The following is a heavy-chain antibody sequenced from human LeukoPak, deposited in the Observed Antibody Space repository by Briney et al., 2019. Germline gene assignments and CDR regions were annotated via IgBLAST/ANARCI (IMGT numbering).Heavy chain of an antibody. CDR2: ILFDGSNK. D-gene: IGHD5-18*01. J-gene: IGHJ4*02. CDR1: GFTFSSYG. Sequence: PGGSLRLSCAASGFTFSSYGMHWVRQAPGKGLEWVAVILFDGSNKYYADSVKGRFTISRDNSKNTLYLQMNILRAEDTAVYYCAKDSDKPMAPRGYYFDYWGQGTLLTVSS. CDR3: AKDSDKPMAPRGYYFDY. V-gene: IGHV3-30*18.